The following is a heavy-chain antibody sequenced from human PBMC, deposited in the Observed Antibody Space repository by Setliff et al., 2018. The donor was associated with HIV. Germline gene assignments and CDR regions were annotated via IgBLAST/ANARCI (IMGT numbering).Heavy chain of an antibody. J-gene: IGHJ3*02. CDR1: GGSISSSSYY. Sequence: SETLSLTCTVSGGSISSSSYYWGWIRQPPGKGLEWIGSIYYSGSTYYNPSLKSRVTISVDTSKNQFSLKLSSVTAADTAVYYCARLTTGAAFDIWGQGTMVTVSS. V-gene: IGHV4-39*07. CDR3: ARLTTGAAFDI. CDR2: IYYSGST. D-gene: IGHD4-17*01.